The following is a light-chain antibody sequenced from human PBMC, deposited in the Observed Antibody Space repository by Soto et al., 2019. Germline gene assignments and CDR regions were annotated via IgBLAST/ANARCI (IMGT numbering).Light chain of an antibody. J-gene: IGKJ3*01. Sequence: EIVMTQSPATLSVSPGERATLSCRASQSVSSNLAWYQQKPGQAPRLLIYGASTRATGIPARFSGSGSGTEFTLTISSLQSEDFAVYYCQQYNNWLFTFGPGTKVD. CDR2: GAS. CDR3: QQYNNWLFT. CDR1: QSVSSN. V-gene: IGKV3-15*01.